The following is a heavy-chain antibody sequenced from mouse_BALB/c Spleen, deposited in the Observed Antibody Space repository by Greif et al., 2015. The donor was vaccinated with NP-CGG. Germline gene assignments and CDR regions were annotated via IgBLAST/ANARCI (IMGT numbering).Heavy chain of an antibody. CDR1: GFTFTDYY. J-gene: IGHJ1*01. D-gene: IGHD1-1*01. Sequence: EVKLVESGGGLVQPGGSLRLSCATSGFTFTDYYMSWVRQPPGKALEWLVFIRNKANGYTTEYSASVKSRFTISRDNSQSILYLQMNTLRAEDSATYYCARDYYGSSYWYFDVWGAGTTVTVSS. CDR2: IRNKANGYTT. CDR3: ARDYYGSSYWYFDV. V-gene: IGHV7-3*02.